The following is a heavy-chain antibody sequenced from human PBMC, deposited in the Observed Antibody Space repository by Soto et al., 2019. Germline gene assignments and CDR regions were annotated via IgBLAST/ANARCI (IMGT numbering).Heavy chain of an antibody. CDR3: ARERTRWCNP. CDR1: GYTFTSYD. Sequence: QVQLVQSGAEVKKPGASVKVSCKASGYTFTSYDINWVRQATGQGLEWMGWMNPNSGNTAYAQKFLGRVTMTRNTPITTAYVELSSLRSEETAVYYCARERTRWCNPWGQGTLVTVTS. J-gene: IGHJ5*02. V-gene: IGHV1-8*01. CDR2: MNPNSGNT.